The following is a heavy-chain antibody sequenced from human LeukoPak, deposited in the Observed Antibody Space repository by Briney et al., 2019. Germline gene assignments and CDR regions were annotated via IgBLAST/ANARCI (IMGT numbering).Heavy chain of an antibody. J-gene: IGHJ3*02. Sequence: GGSLRLSCAASGFTDSSYAMSLVRQAPGKGLEWVSAISGSGGSTYYADSVKGRFTISRDNSKNTLYLQMNSLRAEDTAVYYVVVVVTATPPAFDIWGQGTMVTVSS. D-gene: IGHD2-21*02. CDR3: VVVVTATPPAFDI. V-gene: IGHV3-23*01. CDR2: ISGSGGST. CDR1: GFTDSSYA.